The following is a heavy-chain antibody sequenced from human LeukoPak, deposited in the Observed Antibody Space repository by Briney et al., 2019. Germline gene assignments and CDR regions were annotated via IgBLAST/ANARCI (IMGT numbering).Heavy chain of an antibody. CDR1: GYTFTGYY. J-gene: IGHJ1*01. CDR2: INPNSGGT. Sequence: ASVKVSCKASGYTFTGYYMHWVRQAPGRGLEWMGWINPNSGGTNYAQKFQGRVTMTRDTSISTAYMELSRLRSDDTAVYYCARAGDYGDYSGYFQHWGQGTLVTVSS. V-gene: IGHV1-2*02. CDR3: ARAGDYGDYSGYFQH. D-gene: IGHD4-17*01.